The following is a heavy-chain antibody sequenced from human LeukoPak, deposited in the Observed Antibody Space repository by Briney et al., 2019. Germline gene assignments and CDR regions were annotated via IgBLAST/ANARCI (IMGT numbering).Heavy chain of an antibody. CDR3: ARPMSGYSYGYGYAFDI. Sequence: GESLKISCKGSGYSFTSYWIGWVRQMPGKGLERMGIIYPGDSDTRYSPSFQGQVTISADRSISTAYLQWSSLKASDTAMYYCARPMSGYSYGYGYAFDIWGQGTMVTVSS. J-gene: IGHJ3*02. V-gene: IGHV5-51*01. CDR1: GYSFTSYW. D-gene: IGHD5-18*01. CDR2: IYPGDSDT.